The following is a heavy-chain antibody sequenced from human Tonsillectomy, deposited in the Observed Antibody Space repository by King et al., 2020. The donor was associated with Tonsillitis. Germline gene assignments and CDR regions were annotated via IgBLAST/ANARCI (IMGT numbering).Heavy chain of an antibody. V-gene: IGHV4-31*03. CDR1: GGSISGGGYY. J-gene: IGHJ5*02. D-gene: IGHD2-15*01. CDR3: GRYEGGVFGP. Sequence: QLQESGPGLVKPSQTLSLTCTVSGGSISGGGYYCSWILQHPGKGLEWMGYIYNSVDTYYNPSLKSRLTISVDTSKNQFPLKLSSVTAADTAVYYGGRYEGGVFGPWGQGTLVTVSS. CDR2: IYNSVDT.